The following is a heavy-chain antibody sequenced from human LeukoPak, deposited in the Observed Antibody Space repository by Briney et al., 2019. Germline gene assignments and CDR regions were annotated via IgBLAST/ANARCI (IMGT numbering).Heavy chain of an antibody. CDR1: GGSISSSSYY. D-gene: IGHD1-26*01. CDR2: IYYSGST. V-gene: IGHV4-39*07. CDR3: ARETSGSYYGGPFDY. J-gene: IGHJ4*02. Sequence: SETLSLTCTVSGGSISSSSYYWGWIRQPPGKGLEWIGSIYYSGSTYYNPSLKSRVTISVDTSKNQFSLKLSSVTAADTAVYYCARETSGSYYGGPFDYWGQGTLVTVSS.